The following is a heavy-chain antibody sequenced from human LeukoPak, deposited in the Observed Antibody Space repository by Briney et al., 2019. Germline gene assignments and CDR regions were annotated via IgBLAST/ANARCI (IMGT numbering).Heavy chain of an antibody. V-gene: IGHV4-34*01. J-gene: IGHJ5*02. D-gene: IGHD3-22*01. CDR1: GGSFSGYY. CDR2: INHSGST. Sequence: PSETLSLTCAVYGGSFSGYYWSWIRQPPGKGLEWIGEINHSGSTNYNPSLKSRVTISVDTSKNQFSLKLSSVTAADTAVYYCASRNYDSSGYSETWGQGTLVTVSS. CDR3: ASRNYDSSGYSET.